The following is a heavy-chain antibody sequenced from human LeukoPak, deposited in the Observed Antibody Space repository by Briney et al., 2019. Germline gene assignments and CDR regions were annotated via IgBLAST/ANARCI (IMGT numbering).Heavy chain of an antibody. V-gene: IGHV4-59*11. J-gene: IGHJ4*02. D-gene: IGHD6-13*01. CDR1: GGSINSHY. Sequence: SEALSLTCTVSGGSINSHYWSWIRQPPGKGLEWIGYVFNGGSTNYNPSLKSRVTMSVDTSRDQFSLKLTSVTAADTAIYYCATRPAGSTWYGVFDYWSQGTLVTVSS. CDR2: VFNGGST. CDR3: ATRPAGSTWYGVFDY.